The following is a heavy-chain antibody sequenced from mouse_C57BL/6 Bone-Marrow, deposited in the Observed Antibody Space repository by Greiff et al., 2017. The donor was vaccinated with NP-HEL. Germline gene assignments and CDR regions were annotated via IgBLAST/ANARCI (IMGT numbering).Heavy chain of an antibody. Sequence: VQLQESGAELVRPGASVTLSCKASGYTFTDYEMHWVKQTPVHGLEWIGAIDPETGGTAYNQKFKGKAILTADKSSSTAYMELRSLTSEDSAVCYCTNYEYPDDWGQGTTLTVSS. CDR3: TNYEYPDD. D-gene: IGHD5-1*01. CDR2: IDPETGGT. J-gene: IGHJ2*01. CDR1: GYTFTDYE. V-gene: IGHV1-15*01.